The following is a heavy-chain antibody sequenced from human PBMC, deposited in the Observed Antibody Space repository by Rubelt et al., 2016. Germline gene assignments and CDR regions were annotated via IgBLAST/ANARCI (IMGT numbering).Heavy chain of an antibody. CDR1: GYSFTSYW. CDR3: ARIPGSGSSEINWFDP. V-gene: IGHV5-10-1*03. CDR2: IDPSYSYT. J-gene: IGHJ5*02. D-gene: IGHD3-10*01. Sequence: EVQLVQSGAEVKKPGESLRISCKGSGYSFTSYWISWVRQMPGKGLEWIGMIDPSYSYTNYSPSFQGHVTSSADKSISTADLQWSSLKASDTAMYYCARIPGSGSSEINWFDPWGQGTLVTVSS.